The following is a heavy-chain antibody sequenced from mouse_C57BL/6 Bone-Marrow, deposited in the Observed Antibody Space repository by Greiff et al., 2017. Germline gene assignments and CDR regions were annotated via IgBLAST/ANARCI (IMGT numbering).Heavy chain of an antibody. CDR1: CYTFTSYG. J-gene: IGHJ2*01. CDR2: FYIGDGYT. V-gene: IGHV1-58*01. Sequence: EVQLQQSGAELVRPGSSVKMSNKTSCYTFTSYGVNWVKQRPGQVQAWIGYFYIGDGYTEYNEKFKGKATLTSYTTSSTAYMQLSSLTSEDSAIYFCGREGYFDYWGQGTTLTVSS. CDR3: GREGYFDY.